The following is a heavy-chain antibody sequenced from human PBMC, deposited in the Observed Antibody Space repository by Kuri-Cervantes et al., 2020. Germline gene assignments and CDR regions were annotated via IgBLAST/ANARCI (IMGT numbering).Heavy chain of an antibody. CDR1: GYTFTSYY. V-gene: IGHV1-46*01. J-gene: IGHJ4*02. D-gene: IGHD2-15*01. Sequence: ASVKVSCKASGYTFTSYYMHWVRQAPGQGLEWMGIINPSGGSTSYAQKFQGRVTMTRDTSTSTAYMELRSLRSDDTAVYYCARDPPRIVVVVAARSGFWGQGTLVTVSS. CDR2: INPSGGST. CDR3: ARDPPRIVVVVAARSGF.